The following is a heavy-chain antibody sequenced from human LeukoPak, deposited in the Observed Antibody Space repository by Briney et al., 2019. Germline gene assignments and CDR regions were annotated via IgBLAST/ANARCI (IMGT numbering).Heavy chain of an antibody. CDR1: GGSISTLY. Sequence: SETLSLTCTVSGGSISTLYWSWIRQPAGKGLEWIGRIYPSGSTKYNPSLKSRVTMSVDTSKNQFSLKLSSVTAADTAVYYCAGAWGGDLIDAFDIWGQGTMVTVSS. D-gene: IGHD2-21*02. J-gene: IGHJ3*02. V-gene: IGHV4-4*07. CDR2: IYPSGST. CDR3: AGAWGGDLIDAFDI.